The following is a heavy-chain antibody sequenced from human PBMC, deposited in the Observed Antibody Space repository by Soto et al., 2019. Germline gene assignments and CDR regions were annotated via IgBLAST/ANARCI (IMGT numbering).Heavy chain of an antibody. CDR2: IVPMFGTS. J-gene: IGHJ4*02. CDR3: NRGSEYDCWSGYL. CDR1: GGTSTRYA. D-gene: IGHD3-3*01. V-gene: IGHV1-69*06. Sequence: QERLVQSGAEVRKPGSSVKVSCKVTGGTSTRYAINWVRQAPGQGLEWMGGIVPMFGTSKYAQKFQGRVTITADTSTNIAYMELRRLRSEDTAVYYCNRGSEYDCWSGYLWGQGTLVSVSS.